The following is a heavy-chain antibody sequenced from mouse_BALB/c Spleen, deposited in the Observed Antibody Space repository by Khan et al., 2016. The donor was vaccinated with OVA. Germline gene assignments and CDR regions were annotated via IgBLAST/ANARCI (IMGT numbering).Heavy chain of an antibody. CDR3: ARCTHMIATEMDY. V-gene: IGHV2-6*03. D-gene: IGHD2-4*01. CDR2: IWSDGKT. CDR1: GFSLTSYG. J-gene: IGHJ4*01. Sequence: VQLQESGPGLVAPSQSLSLTCTVSGFSLTSYGVHWVRQPPGKGLVWLVVIWSDGKTTYNSTLKSRLSISKDNSNSQVFLKMNILKTDDTAMYYCARCTHMIATEMDYWGQGTSVTVSS.